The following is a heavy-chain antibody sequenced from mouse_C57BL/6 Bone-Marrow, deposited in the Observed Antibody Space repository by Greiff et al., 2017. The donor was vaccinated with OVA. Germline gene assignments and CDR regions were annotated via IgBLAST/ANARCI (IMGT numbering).Heavy chain of an antibody. CDR3: TNPAWFAY. CDR1: GFNIKDDY. J-gene: IGHJ3*01. Sequence: VQLKQSGAELVRPGASVKLSCTASGFNIKDDYMHWVKQRPEPGLEWIGWIDPENGDTEYASKFQGKATITADTSSNTAYLQLSSLTSEDTAVYYCTNPAWFAYWGQGTLVTVSA. CDR2: IDPENGDT. V-gene: IGHV14-4*01.